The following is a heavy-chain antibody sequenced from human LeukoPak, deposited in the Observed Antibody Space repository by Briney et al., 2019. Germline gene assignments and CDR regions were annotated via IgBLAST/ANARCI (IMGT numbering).Heavy chain of an antibody. D-gene: IGHD6-6*01. J-gene: IGHJ4*02. V-gene: IGHV1-8*02. CDR2: MNPNSGNT. CDR3: ARASPPA. Sequence: ASVKVSCKASGYTFTSYGISWVRQAPGQGLEWMGWMNPNSGNTGYAQKFQGRVTMTRNTSISTAYMELSSLRSEDTAVYYCARASPPAWGQGTLVTVSS. CDR1: GYTFTSYG.